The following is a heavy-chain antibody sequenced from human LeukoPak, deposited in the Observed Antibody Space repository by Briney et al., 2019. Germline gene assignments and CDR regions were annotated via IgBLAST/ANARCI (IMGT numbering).Heavy chain of an antibody. CDR3: ARTRDYGGNKKYYYYYYMDV. CDR2: INHSGST. Sequence: SETLSLTCAVYGGSFSGYYWSWIRQPSGKGLEWIGEINHSGSTNYNPSLKSRATISVDTSKNQFSLKLSSVTAADTAVYYCARTRDYGGNKKYYYYYYMDVWGKGTTVTVSS. CDR1: GGSFSGYY. J-gene: IGHJ6*03. D-gene: IGHD4-23*01. V-gene: IGHV4-34*01.